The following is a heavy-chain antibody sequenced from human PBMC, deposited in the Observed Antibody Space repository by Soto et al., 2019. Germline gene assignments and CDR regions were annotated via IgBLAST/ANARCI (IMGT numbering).Heavy chain of an antibody. CDR2: IYYSGST. CDR3: ARQAEVYCSSASCATYWFDP. Sequence: QLQLQESGPGLVKPSETLSLTCTVSGGSISSSSFFWGWIRQPPGKGLEWIGSIYYSGSTFYNPSLKSRVTISVDTSKNQFSLKLTSVNAADTAVYYCARQAEVYCSSASCATYWFDPWGQGTLVTVSS. J-gene: IGHJ5*02. CDR1: GGSISSSSFF. V-gene: IGHV4-39*01. D-gene: IGHD2-2*01.